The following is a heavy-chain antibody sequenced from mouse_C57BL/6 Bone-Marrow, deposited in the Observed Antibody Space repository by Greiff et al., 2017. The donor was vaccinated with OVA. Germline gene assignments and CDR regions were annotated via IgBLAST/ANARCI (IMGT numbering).Heavy chain of an antibody. D-gene: IGHD2-3*01. V-gene: IGHV1-63*01. Sequence: LQESGAELVRPGPSVSMSCKASGYTITNYWLGWAKQRPGHGLEWIGDIFTGGGYTNYNEKFKGKATLTADKSASAAYMQFSSLTSEDSAIYACASLDGYSAMDYWGQGTSVTVSS. CDR1: GYTITNYW. CDR2: IFTGGGYT. J-gene: IGHJ4*01. CDR3: ASLDGYSAMDY.